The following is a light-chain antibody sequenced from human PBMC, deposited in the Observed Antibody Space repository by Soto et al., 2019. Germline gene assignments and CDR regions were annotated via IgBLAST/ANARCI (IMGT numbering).Light chain of an antibody. Sequence: EIVLTQSPATLSLSPGARATLACRASQMVSNHLGWYQQKPGQAPRLLIYDASNSATAIPARFSGSGSGTDFTLTISSLEPEDYAVYYYQKSGTFGQGTRLEI. J-gene: IGKJ5*01. CDR1: QMVSNH. V-gene: IGKV3-11*01. CDR2: DAS. CDR3: QKSGT.